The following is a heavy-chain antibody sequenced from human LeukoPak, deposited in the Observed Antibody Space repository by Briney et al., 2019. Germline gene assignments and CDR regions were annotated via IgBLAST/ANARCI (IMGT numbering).Heavy chain of an antibody. Sequence: ASVKVSCKASGYTFTSYYMHWVRQAPGQGLEWMGIINPSGGSTSYAQKFQGRVTMTRDMSTSTVYMELSSLRSEDTAVYYCARDSYQYGDNVRYFDYWGQGTLVTVSS. D-gene: IGHD4-17*01. CDR1: GYTFTSYY. CDR3: ARDSYQYGDNVRYFDY. V-gene: IGHV1-46*01. J-gene: IGHJ4*02. CDR2: INPSGGST.